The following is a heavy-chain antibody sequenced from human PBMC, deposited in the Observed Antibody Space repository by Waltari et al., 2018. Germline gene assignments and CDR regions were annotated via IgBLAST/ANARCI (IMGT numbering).Heavy chain of an antibody. V-gene: IGHV3-30*18. Sequence: QVQLVESGGGVVQPGRSLRLSCAASGFTFRRYGMHWVRQAPGKGLEWVAVISYDGSNKYYADSVKGRFTISRDNSKNTLYLQMNSLRAEDTAVYYCAKDLTGGGSYSYFDYWGQGTLVTVSS. D-gene: IGHD1-26*01. CDR1: GFTFRRYG. CDR3: AKDLTGGGSYSYFDY. CDR2: ISYDGSNK. J-gene: IGHJ4*02.